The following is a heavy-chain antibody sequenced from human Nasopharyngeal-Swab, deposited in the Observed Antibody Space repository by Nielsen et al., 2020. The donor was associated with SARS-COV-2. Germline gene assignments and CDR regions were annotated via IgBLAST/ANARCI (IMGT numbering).Heavy chain of an antibody. CDR1: GFTFSSYA. CDR2: ISYDGSNK. J-gene: IGHJ6*02. CDR3: ARDPGGGMDV. Sequence: GGSLRLSCAASGFTFSSYAMHWVRQAPGKGLEWVAVISYDGSNKYYADSVKGRFTISRDNSKNTLYLQMNSLRAEDTAVHYCARDPGGGMDVWGQGTTVTVSS. V-gene: IGHV3-30-3*01.